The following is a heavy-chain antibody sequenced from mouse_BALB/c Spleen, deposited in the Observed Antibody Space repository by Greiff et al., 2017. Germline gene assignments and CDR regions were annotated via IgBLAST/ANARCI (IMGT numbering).Heavy chain of an antibody. V-gene: IGHV3-2*02. CDR1: GYSITSDYA. Sequence: EVKLMEPGPGLVKPSQSLSLTCTVTGYSITSDYAWNWIRQFPGNKLEWMGYISYSGSTSYNPSLKSRISITRDTSKNQFFLQLNSVTTEDTATYYCAKGWLLRFAYWGQGTLVTVSA. J-gene: IGHJ3*01. CDR2: ISYSGST. D-gene: IGHD2-3*01. CDR3: AKGWLLRFAY.